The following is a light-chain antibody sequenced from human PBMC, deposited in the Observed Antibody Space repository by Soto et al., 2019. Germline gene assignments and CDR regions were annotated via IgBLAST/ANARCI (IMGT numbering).Light chain of an antibody. CDR3: QQYYTTPRT. CDR2: WAS. J-gene: IGKJ1*01. Sequence: DIVMTQSPDSLAVSLGERATLNCKSSQSVLYSANNKNYLAWYQQKPGQPPKLLIYWASTGESVVPDRFSGSGSATAFTLTISSLQAEDVAVYFCQQYYTTPRTFGQGTKVEIK. CDR1: QSVLYSANNKNY. V-gene: IGKV4-1*01.